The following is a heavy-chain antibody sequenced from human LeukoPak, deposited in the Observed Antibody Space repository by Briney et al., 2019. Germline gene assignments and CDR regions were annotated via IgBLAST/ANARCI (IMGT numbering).Heavy chain of an antibody. CDR1: GFAFSNYG. CDR3: AKDWEYSSGWYLSVIDY. J-gene: IGHJ4*02. D-gene: IGHD6-19*01. CDR2: ISYDGSNK. Sequence: GGSLRLSCAASGFAFSNYGIHWVRQAPGKGLEWVAVISYDGSNKYYADSVKGRFTISRDNSKNTLYLQMNSLRAEDTAVYYCAKDWEYSSGWYLSVIDYWGQGTLVTVSS. V-gene: IGHV3-30*18.